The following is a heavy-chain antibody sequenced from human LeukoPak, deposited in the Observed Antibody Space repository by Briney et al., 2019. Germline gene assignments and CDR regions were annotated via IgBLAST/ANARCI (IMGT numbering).Heavy chain of an antibody. CDR3: AKGSRYDYVWGSYRPIIDY. Sequence: SGGSLRLSCAASGFTFDDYAMHWVRQAPGKGLEWVSLISGDGGSTYYADSVKGRFTISRDNSKNSLYLQMNSLRTEDTALYYCAKGSRYDYVWGSYRPIIDYWGQGTLVTVSS. CDR2: ISGDGGST. CDR1: GFTFDDYA. J-gene: IGHJ4*02. V-gene: IGHV3-43*02. D-gene: IGHD3-16*02.